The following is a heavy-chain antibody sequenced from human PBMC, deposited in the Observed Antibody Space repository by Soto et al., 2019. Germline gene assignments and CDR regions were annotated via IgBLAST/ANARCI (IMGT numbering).Heavy chain of an antibody. CDR2: INPNSGGT. J-gene: IGHJ4*02. D-gene: IGHD5-12*01. CDR3: ARDLRDGYNYGDYFDY. Sequence: ASVKVSCKASGYTFTGYYMHWLRQAPGQGLEWMGWINPNSGGTNYAQKFQGRVTMTRDTSISTAYMELSRLRSDDTAVYYCARDLRDGYNYGDYFDYWGQGTLVAVSS. V-gene: IGHV1-2*02. CDR1: GYTFTGYY.